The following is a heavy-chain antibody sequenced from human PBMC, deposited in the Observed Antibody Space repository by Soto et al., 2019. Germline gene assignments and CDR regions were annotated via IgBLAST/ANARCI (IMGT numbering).Heavy chain of an antibody. Sequence: SVKVSCTASGGTGGSYAISWVRQAPGQGLEWMGGTIPIFGTANYAQKFQGRVTITADESTSTAYMELSSLRSEDTAVYYCERPTKVVTLHYYYGMDVWGRGTTVTVSS. CDR1: GGTGGSYA. D-gene: IGHD2-21*02. V-gene: IGHV1-69*13. J-gene: IGHJ6*02. CDR2: TIPIFGTA. CDR3: ERPTKVVTLHYYYGMDV.